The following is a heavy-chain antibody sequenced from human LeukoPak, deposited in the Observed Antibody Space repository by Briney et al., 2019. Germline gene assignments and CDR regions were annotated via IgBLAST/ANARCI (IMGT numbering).Heavy chain of an antibody. D-gene: IGHD3-10*01. CDR2: INHSGST. CDR3: ARGLWFGELLPCRAPLGY. CDR1: GGSFSGFY. V-gene: IGHV4-34*01. J-gene: IGHJ4*02. Sequence: SETLSLTCAVYGGSFSGFYWSWIRQPPGKGLEWIGEINHSGSTNYNPSLKSRVTISVDTSKNQFSLKLSSVTAADTAVYYCARGLWFGELLPCRAPLGYWGQGTLVTVSS.